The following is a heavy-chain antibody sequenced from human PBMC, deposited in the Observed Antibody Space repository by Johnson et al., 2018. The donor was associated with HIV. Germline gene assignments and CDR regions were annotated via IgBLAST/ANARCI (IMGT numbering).Heavy chain of an antibody. Sequence: VQLVESGGGLVQPGGSLRLSCAASGFTFSSYAMRWVRQAPGKGLEWVANIKQDGSEKYYVDSVKGRFTISRDNAKNSLYLQMNSLRAEDTAVYYCARDLLLPEGLRVAFDIWGQGTMVTVSS. V-gene: IGHV3-7*01. CDR2: IKQDGSEK. CDR3: ARDLLLPEGLRVAFDI. D-gene: IGHD2-15*01. CDR1: GFTFSSYA. J-gene: IGHJ3*02.